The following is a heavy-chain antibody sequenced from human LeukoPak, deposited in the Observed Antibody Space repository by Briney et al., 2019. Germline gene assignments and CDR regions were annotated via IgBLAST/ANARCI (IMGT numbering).Heavy chain of an antibody. CDR1: GDSVSSNSAA. D-gene: IGHD6-6*01. J-gene: IGHJ6*03. CDR3: TRVRYSNSFYFYHMDV. V-gene: IGHV6-1*01. CDR2: AFYRSQWHT. Sequence: SQTLSLTCALFGDSVSSNSAAWHCVRQCPSRGHEWLGRAFYRSQWHTEYAPSVKSRITIKADTAKNQFSLQMNSVTPEDTAVYYCTRVRYSNSFYFYHMDVWGKGTTVTV.